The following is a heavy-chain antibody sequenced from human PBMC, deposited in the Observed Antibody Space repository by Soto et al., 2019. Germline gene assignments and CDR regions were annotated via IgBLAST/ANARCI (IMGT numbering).Heavy chain of an antibody. Sequence: SQTLSLTCAISGDSVSSNSAAWNWIRQSPSRGLERLGRTYYRSKWYNDYAVSVKSRITINPDTSKNQFSLQLNSVTPEDTAVYYCARAERGGIAAAGPNNWFDPWGQGTLVTVSS. CDR2: TYYRSKWYN. J-gene: IGHJ5*02. CDR1: GDSVSSNSAA. V-gene: IGHV6-1*01. D-gene: IGHD6-13*01. CDR3: ARAERGGIAAAGPNNWFDP.